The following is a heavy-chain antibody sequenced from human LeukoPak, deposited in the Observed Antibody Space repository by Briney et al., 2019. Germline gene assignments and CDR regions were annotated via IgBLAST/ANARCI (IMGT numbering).Heavy chain of an antibody. D-gene: IGHD6-19*01. J-gene: IGHJ4*02. Sequence: GGSLRLSCAASRFTFSSYGMHCVRQAPGKGLEWVAVISYDGSNKYYADSVKGRFTISRDNSKNTLYLQMNSLRAEDTAVYYCARQLSGWYDADPYWGQGTLVTVSS. CDR1: RFTFSSYG. CDR3: ARQLSGWYDADPY. CDR2: ISYDGSNK. V-gene: IGHV3-30*03.